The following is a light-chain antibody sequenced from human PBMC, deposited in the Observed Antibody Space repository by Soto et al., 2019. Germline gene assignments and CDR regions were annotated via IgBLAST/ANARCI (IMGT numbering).Light chain of an antibody. CDR3: QVSTSQPWA. Sequence: PVSVAASLGERATINCKSSQSVLYSSNNKNYLAWYQQKPGIAPKLLIYGASSLQSGVPSRFSGSGSGTEFTLTISILQPDDVITYYSQVSTSQPWAFGQGTKVDI. CDR2: GAS. CDR1: QSVLYSSNNKNY. J-gene: IGKJ1*01. V-gene: IGKV4-1*01.